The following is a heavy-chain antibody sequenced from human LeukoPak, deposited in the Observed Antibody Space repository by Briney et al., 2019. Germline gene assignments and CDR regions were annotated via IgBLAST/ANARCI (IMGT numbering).Heavy chain of an antibody. CDR3: ARGPTYCSSTSCQEYFLDY. CDR2: ISYDGSNR. CDR1: GFTFSSYA. J-gene: IGHJ4*02. Sequence: PGRSLRLSCAASGFTFSSYAMHWVRQAPGKGLEWVTVISYDGSNRYYADSVKGRFTISRDNSKNTLLLQMNRLRAEDTAVYHCARGPTYCSSTSCQEYFLDYWGQGTLVTVSS. V-gene: IGHV3-30-3*01. D-gene: IGHD2-2*01.